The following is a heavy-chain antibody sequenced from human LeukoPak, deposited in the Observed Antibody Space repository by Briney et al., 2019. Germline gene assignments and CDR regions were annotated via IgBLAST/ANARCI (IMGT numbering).Heavy chain of an antibody. CDR2: IYYSGST. D-gene: IGHD1-1*01. J-gene: IGHJ4*02. CDR3: ARSTRNWSFLDY. Sequence: SQTLSLTCTVSGGSISSGGYYWSWIRQHPGKGLEWIGYIYYSGSTYYNPSLKSRVTISVDTSKNQFSLKLSSVTAADTAVYYCARSTRNWSFLDYWGQGTLVTVSS. CDR1: GGSISSGGYY. V-gene: IGHV4-31*03.